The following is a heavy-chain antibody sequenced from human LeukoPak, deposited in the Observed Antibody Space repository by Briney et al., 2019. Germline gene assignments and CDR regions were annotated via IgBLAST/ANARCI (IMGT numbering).Heavy chain of an antibody. CDR1: GFTFADYA. V-gene: IGHV3-9*01. CDR2: ISWNSGSI. D-gene: IGHD3-16*01. CDR3: AKGWGSYLPYDAFDI. J-gene: IGHJ3*02. Sequence: GGSLRLSCAASGFTFADYAMHWVRQAPGKGLEWVSGISWNSGSIGYADSVKGRFTISRDNAKNSLYLQMNSLRAEDTALYYCAKGWGSYLPYDAFDIWGQGTMVTVSS.